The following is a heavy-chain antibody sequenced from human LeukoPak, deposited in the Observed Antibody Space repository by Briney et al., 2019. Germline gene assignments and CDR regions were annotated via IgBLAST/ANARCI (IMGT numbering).Heavy chain of an antibody. CDR3: ARGPVSGWFDP. CDR1: GFTFSDYY. CDR2: ISTSGSAI. J-gene: IGHJ5*02. Sequence: GGSLRLSCAASGFTFSDYYMSWIRQAPGKELGWVSYISTSGSAIYYADSVKGRFTISRDNAKNSLYPQMNSLRADDTAVYYCARGPVSGWFDPWGQGTLVTVSS. V-gene: IGHV3-11*01. D-gene: IGHD1-14*01.